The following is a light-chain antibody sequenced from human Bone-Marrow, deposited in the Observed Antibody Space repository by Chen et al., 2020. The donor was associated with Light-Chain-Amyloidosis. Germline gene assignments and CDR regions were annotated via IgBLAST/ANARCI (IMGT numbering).Light chain of an antibody. CDR1: NIGSTS. CDR3: QVWDRSSDRPV. CDR2: DDS. J-gene: IGLJ3*02. V-gene: IGLV3-21*02. Sequence: SYVLTQPSSVSVAPGQTATIACGGNNIGSTSVHWYQPTPGQAPLLVVYDDSDRPSGIPERLSGSSSGNAATLTISRVEAGDEADYYCQVWDRSSDRPVFGGGTKLTVL.